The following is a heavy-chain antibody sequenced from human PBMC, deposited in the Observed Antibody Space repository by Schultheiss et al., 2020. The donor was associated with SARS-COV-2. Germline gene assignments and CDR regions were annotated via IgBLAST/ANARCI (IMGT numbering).Heavy chain of an antibody. V-gene: IGHV1-2*02. D-gene: IGHD5-18*01. CDR3: ARVDTAMVVFDY. CDR2: INPNSGGT. CDR1: GYTFTGYY. J-gene: IGHJ4*02. Sequence: ASVKVSCKASGYTFTGYYMHWVRQAPGQGLEWMGWINPNSGGTNYAQKFQGRVTMTTDTSTSTAYMELRSLRSDDTAVYYCARVDTAMVVFDYWGQGTLVTVSS.